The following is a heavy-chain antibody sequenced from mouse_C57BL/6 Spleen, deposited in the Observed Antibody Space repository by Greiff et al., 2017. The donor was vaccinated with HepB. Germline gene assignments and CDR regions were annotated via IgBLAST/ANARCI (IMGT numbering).Heavy chain of an antibody. J-gene: IGHJ3*01. CDR3: ASSTVVATPFAY. Sequence: QVQLQQPGAELVMPGASVKLSCKASGYTFTSYWMHWVKQRPGQGLEWIGEIDPSDSYTNYNQKFKGKSTLTVDKSSSTAYMQLSSLTSEDSAVYYCASSTVVATPFAYWGQGTLVTVSA. V-gene: IGHV1-69*01. CDR1: GYTFTSYW. CDR2: IDPSDSYT. D-gene: IGHD1-1*01.